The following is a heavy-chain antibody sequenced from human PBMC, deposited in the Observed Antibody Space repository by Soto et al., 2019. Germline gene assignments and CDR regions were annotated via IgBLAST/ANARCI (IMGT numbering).Heavy chain of an antibody. CDR2: IKSKTDGGTT. D-gene: IGHD6-13*01. V-gene: IGHV3-15*01. J-gene: IGHJ4*02. CDR1: GFTFSNAW. CDR3: TTGLAAAGTNY. Sequence: GGSLRLSCAASGFTFSNAWMSWVRQAPGKGLEWVGRIKSKTDGGTTDFAAPVKGRFTISRDDSKNTVYLQMNSLKIEDTAVYYCTTGLAAAGTNYWGQGTLVTVSS.